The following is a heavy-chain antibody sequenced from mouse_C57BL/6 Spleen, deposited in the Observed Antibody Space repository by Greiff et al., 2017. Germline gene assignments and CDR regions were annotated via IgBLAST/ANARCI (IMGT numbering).Heavy chain of an antibody. V-gene: IGHV5-4*01. CDR3: ARFTTVVATGYFDY. CDR1: GFTFSSYA. D-gene: IGHD1-1*01. Sequence: EVQGVESGGGLVKPGGSLKLSCAASGFTFSSYAMSWVRQTPEKRLEWVATISDGGSYTYYPDNVKGRFTISRDNAKNNLYLQMSHLKSEDTAMYYCARFTTVVATGYFDYWGQGTTLTVSS. J-gene: IGHJ2*01. CDR2: ISDGGSYT.